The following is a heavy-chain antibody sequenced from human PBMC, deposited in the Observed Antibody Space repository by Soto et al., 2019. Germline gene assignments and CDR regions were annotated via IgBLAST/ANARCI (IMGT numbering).Heavy chain of an antibody. D-gene: IGHD2-21*01. Sequence: LRLSWTACGFYLGDFTMSWVRQAPGKGLEWVGLIGSRAYGGTTEYAASVKGRFSISKDDSEGILYLQMDSLKVEDTAVDYCARPWLSCGEKCGPAPDSWDQGTL. CDR3: ARPWLSCGEKCGPAPDS. CDR1: GFYLGDFT. CDR2: IGSRAYGGTT. V-gene: IGHV3-49*04. J-gene: IGHJ4*02.